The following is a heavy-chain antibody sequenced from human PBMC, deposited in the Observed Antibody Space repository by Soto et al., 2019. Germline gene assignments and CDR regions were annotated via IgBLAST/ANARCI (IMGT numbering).Heavy chain of an antibody. D-gene: IGHD3-10*01. Sequence: QVQLQESGPGLVKPSETLSLTCTVSGGSISSYYWSWIRQPPGKGLEWIGYIYYSGSTNYNPSLKGRVTISVDTSKYQFSRKLSSVTAADTAVYFCARVTNTAGGGVRWFDPWGQGTLVTVSS. CDR3: ARVTNTAGGGVRWFDP. V-gene: IGHV4-59*01. J-gene: IGHJ5*02. CDR2: IYYSGST. CDR1: GGSISSYY.